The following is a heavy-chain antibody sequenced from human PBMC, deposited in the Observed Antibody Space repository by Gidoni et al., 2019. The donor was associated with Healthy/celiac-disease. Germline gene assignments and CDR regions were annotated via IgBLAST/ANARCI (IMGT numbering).Heavy chain of an antibody. CDR2: IRSKAYGGTT. V-gene: IGHV3-49*03. J-gene: IGHJ1*01. CDR3: TREMTTAEYFQH. D-gene: IGHD4-17*01. Sequence: EVQLVESGGGLVQPGRSLRLPCTATGFTFGDYAMSWFRQAPGKGLEWVGFIRSKAYGGTTEYAASVKGRFTISRDDSKSIAYLQMNSLKTEDTAVYYCTREMTTAEYFQHWGQGTLVTVSS. CDR1: GFTFGDYA.